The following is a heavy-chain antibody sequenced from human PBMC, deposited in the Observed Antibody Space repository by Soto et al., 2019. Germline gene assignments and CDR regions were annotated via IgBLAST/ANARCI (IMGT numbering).Heavy chain of an antibody. Sequence: QVQLVQSGAEVKTPGSSVKVSCKASGGTFSSSTISWVRKAPGQGLEWMGRIIPILGIANYAQKFQGRVTITADKSTSTADMELSSLRSEDTAVYYCAREAVACTGYWGQGTLVTVSS. CDR2: IIPILGIA. CDR1: GGTFSSST. D-gene: IGHD6-19*01. V-gene: IGHV1-69*08. CDR3: AREAVACTGY. J-gene: IGHJ4*02.